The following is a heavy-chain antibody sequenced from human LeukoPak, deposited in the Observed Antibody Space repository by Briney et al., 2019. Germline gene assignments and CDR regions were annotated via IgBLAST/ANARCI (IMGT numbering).Heavy chain of an antibody. CDR3: ARVRTDYYDSSGYWALSY. V-gene: IGHV1-2*02. J-gene: IGHJ4*02. CDR1: GYTFTGYY. Sequence: GGSVKVSCKASGYTFTGYYMHWVRQAPGQGLEWMGWINPNSGGTNYAQKFQGRVTMTRDTSISTAYMELSRLRSDDTAVYYCARVRTDYYDSSGYWALSYWGQGTLVTVSS. CDR2: INPNSGGT. D-gene: IGHD3-22*01.